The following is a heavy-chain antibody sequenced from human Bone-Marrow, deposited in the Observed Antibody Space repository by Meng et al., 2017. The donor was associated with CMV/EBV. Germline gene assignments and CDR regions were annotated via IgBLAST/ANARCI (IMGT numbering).Heavy chain of an antibody. Sequence: SVKVSCKASGYTFTSYDINWVRQAPGQGLEWMGGIIPIFNTANYAQKFLGRVTITTDGSTSTVYMELSRLTSEDTAVYYCARAESSGYYMASHYGMDVWGQGTTVTVSS. CDR3: ARAESSGYYMASHYGMDV. J-gene: IGHJ6*02. CDR2: IIPIFNTA. V-gene: IGHV1-69*05. CDR1: GYTFTSYD. D-gene: IGHD3-22*01.